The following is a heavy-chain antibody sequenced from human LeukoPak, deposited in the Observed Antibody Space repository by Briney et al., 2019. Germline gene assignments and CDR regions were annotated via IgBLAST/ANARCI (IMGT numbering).Heavy chain of an antibody. CDR3: ATVTYMVRGVRGSFDY. Sequence: GASVKVSCKVSGYTLTELSMHWVRQAPGKGLEWMGGFDPEDGETIYAQKFQGRVTMTEDTSTDTAYMELSSLRSEDTAVYYCATVTYMVRGVRGSFDYWGQGTLVTVSS. CDR1: GYTLTELS. J-gene: IGHJ4*02. CDR2: FDPEDGET. V-gene: IGHV1-24*01. D-gene: IGHD3-10*01.